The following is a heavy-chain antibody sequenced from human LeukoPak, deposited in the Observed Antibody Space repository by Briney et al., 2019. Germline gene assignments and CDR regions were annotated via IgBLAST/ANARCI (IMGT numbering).Heavy chain of an antibody. CDR3: ARDKYCSNSYCPASWFDP. D-gene: IGHD2-15*01. V-gene: IGHV3-30-3*01. CDR2: ISNDGSSK. Sequence: GGSLRLSCAASGFIFSKYAMQWVRQAPGKGLEWVAVISNDGSSKYYADSVKGRFTISRDNSKNTLYLQVNSLRIEDTAVYYCARDKYCSNSYCPASWFDPWGQGTLVTVSS. CDR1: GFIFSKYA. J-gene: IGHJ5*02.